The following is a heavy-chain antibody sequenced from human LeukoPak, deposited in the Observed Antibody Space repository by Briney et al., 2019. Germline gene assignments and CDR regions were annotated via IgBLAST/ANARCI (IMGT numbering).Heavy chain of an antibody. J-gene: IGHJ5*02. V-gene: IGHV3-74*01. CDR3: ARGYCSSTSCYSSWFDP. D-gene: IGHD2-2*01. CDR2: INSDGSST. Sequence: GGSLRLSCAASGFTFSSYWMHWVRQAPGKGLVWVSRINSDGSSTSYADSVKGRFTISRDNARNSLYLQMNSLRAEDTAVYYCARGYCSSTSCYSSWFDPWGQGTLVTVSS. CDR1: GFTFSSYW.